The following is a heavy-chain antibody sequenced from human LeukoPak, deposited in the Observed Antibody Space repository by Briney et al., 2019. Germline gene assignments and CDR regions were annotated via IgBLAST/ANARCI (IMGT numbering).Heavy chain of an antibody. J-gene: IGHJ4*02. CDR3: ARSRRVSCGGACYSFDY. CDR2: IRNKAYGGTK. Sequence: GGSLRLSCTASGFTLDDCGVSWFRQAPGKGLEWVGFIRNKAYGGTKEYAASVKDRFTISRDDSESIAYLQMNSLKNEDTAVYYCARSRRVSCGGACYSFDYWGQGTPVTVSS. CDR1: GFTLDDCG. D-gene: IGHD2-21*02. V-gene: IGHV3-49*03.